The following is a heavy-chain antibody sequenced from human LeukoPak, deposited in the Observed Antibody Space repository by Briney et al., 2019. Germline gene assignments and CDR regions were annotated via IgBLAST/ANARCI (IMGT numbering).Heavy chain of an antibody. CDR3: ARDRPGRHCSTTRCYIASPFDP. Sequence: ASVKVSCKVSGYTLTELSMHWVRQAPGKGLEWMGGFDPEDGETIYAQKFQGRVTMTEDTSTDTAYMELSSLRSEDTAVYYCARDRPGRHCSTTRCYIASPFDPWGQGTLVTVSS. CDR1: GYTLTELS. CDR2: FDPEDGET. V-gene: IGHV1-24*01. J-gene: IGHJ5*02. D-gene: IGHD2-2*02.